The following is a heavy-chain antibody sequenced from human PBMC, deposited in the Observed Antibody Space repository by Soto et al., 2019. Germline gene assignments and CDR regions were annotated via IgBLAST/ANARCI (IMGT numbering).Heavy chain of an antibody. D-gene: IGHD3-22*01. CDR1: GFTFSGSA. CDR3: AKDHPWGYYDSSGYLLLLDTN. J-gene: IGHJ4*02. CDR2: IRSKANSYAT. Sequence: GSLRLSCAASGFTFSGSAMHWVRQASGKGLEWVGRIRSKANSYATAYAASVKGRFTISRDNSKNTLYLQMNSLRAEDTAVYYCAKDHPWGYYDSSGYLLLLDTNWGQGTLVTVSS. V-gene: IGHV3-73*01.